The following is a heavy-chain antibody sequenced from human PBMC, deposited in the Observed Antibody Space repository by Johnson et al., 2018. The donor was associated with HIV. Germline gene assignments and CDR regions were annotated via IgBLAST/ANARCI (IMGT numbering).Heavy chain of an antibody. CDR2: ITRDGSRT. CDR1: GFTFSSYW. V-gene: IGHV3-7*01. CDR3: ARDGGYSLWSGWPRGAFDF. Sequence: VQLVESGGGLVQPGGSLRLSCAASGFTFSSYWMRWVRQAPGKGLEWVSNITRDGSRTYYVDSVNGRFTISRDNTKNSLYLQMNSLRAEDTAVYYCARDGGYSLWSGWPRGAFDFWGQGTMVTVSS. J-gene: IGHJ3*01. D-gene: IGHD3-3*01.